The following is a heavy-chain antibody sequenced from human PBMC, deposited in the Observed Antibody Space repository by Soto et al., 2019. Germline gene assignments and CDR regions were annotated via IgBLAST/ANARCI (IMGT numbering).Heavy chain of an antibody. J-gene: IGHJ6*02. CDR1: GGSISSGDYY. D-gene: IGHD3-10*01. CDR2: IYYSGST. CDR3: AREYYGSGSSRGMDV. Sequence: TLSLTCTVSGGSISSGDYYWSWIRQPPGKGLEWIGYIYYSGSTYYNPSLKSRVTISVDTSKNQFSLKLSSVTAADTAVYYCAREYYGSGSSRGMDVWGQGTTVTVSS. V-gene: IGHV4-30-4*01.